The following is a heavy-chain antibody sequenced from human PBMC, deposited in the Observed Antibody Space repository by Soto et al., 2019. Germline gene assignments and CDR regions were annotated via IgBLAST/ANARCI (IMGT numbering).Heavy chain of an antibody. Sequence: QVQLQESGPGLVKPSGTLSLTCAVSGGSISSSNWWSWVRQPPGKGLEWIGEIYHSGSTNYNPSPMRRVTISVDKSTNQFSLRLSSVPAADTAVYYCACYGSTEYFQHWGQGTLVTVSS. J-gene: IGHJ1*01. CDR2: IYHSGST. CDR3: ACYGSTEYFQH. V-gene: IGHV4-4*02. D-gene: IGHD4-17*01. CDR1: GGSISSSNW.